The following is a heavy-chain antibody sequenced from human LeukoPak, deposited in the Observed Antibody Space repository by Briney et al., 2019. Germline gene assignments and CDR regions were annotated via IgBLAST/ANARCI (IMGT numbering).Heavy chain of an antibody. D-gene: IGHD4-17*01. Sequence: SETLSLTCTVSGGSISGSSYYWGWIRQPPGKGLEGIVSIYYSGSTYYNPSLKSRVTISVDTSKNQFSLKLSSVTAADTAVYYCARDGLATVTTFNAFDIWGQGTMVTVSS. V-gene: IGHV4-39*07. J-gene: IGHJ3*02. CDR1: GGSISGSSYY. CDR3: ARDGLATVTTFNAFDI. CDR2: IYYSGST.